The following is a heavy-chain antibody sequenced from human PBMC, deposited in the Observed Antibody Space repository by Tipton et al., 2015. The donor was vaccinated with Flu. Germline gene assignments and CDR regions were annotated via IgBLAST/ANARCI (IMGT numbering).Heavy chain of an antibody. CDR2: FGGNGGT. Sequence: SLRLSCVASGFTFSKAWMSWVRQAPGKGLEWVSAFGGNGGTYYADSVKGRFTISRDNSKNTLYLQMNSLRAEDTAVYYCAKEGGWELSSPHFDYWGQGTLVTVSS. J-gene: IGHJ4*02. CDR1: GFTFSKAW. D-gene: IGHD1-26*01. V-gene: IGHV3-23*01. CDR3: AKEGGWELSSPHFDY.